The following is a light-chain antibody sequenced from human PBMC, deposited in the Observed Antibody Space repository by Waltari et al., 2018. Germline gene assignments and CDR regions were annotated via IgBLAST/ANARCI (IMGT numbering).Light chain of an antibody. CDR3: ATWYDNLNGVV. V-gene: IGLV1-44*01. CDR1: RFNIGDFS. Sequence: QSVLPQPSSASGTPGQRVTISCLGSRFNIGDFSVDWSQHLPGLAPKLLIYSDYHRPSGGPPRFSCSNSGTAASLAISWLQSDEDAAYYCATWYDNLNGVVFGGGTKLTVL. J-gene: IGLJ2*01. CDR2: SDY.